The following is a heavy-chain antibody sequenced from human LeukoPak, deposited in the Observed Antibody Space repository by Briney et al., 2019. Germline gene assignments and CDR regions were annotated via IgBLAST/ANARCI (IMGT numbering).Heavy chain of an antibody. J-gene: IGHJ4*02. CDR1: GFTFSNAW. CDR3: TTDKVWYSGSYSPWGY. D-gene: IGHD1-26*01. Sequence: KPGGSLRLSCAASGFTFSNAWMSWVRQAPGKGLEWVGRIKSKSDGGTTDYAAPVKGRFTISRDDSKTTLYLQMNSLKTEDTAVYYCTTDKVWYSGSYSPWGYWGQGTLVTVSS. V-gene: IGHV3-15*01. CDR2: IKSKSDGGTT.